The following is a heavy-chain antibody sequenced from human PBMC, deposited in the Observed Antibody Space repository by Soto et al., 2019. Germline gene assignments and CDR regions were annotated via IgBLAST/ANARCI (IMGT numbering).Heavy chain of an antibody. Sequence: QVQLVQSGAEVKKPGSSVKVSCKASGGTFSSYTISWVRQAPGQGLEWMGRIIPILGIANYAQKFQGRVTITADKSTSSAYMELSSLRSEDTAVYYCARDSPTAGYDFWSGYEYFQHWGQGTLVTVSS. D-gene: IGHD3-3*01. CDR3: ARDSPTAGYDFWSGYEYFQH. V-gene: IGHV1-69*08. CDR2: IIPILGIA. J-gene: IGHJ1*01. CDR1: GGTFSSYT.